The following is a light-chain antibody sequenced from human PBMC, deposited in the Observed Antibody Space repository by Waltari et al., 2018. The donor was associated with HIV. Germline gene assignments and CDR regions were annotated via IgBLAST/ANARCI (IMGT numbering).Light chain of an antibody. Sequence: EIVMTQSPATLSVSPGERVTLSCRASQSVSDNLAWYQQKPSQAPRLLIYGASTRATGIPARFSGSGSGTEFTLTISSLQSEDFAVYYCQQYNDWPPLYTFGQGTKVEIK. V-gene: IGKV3-15*01. J-gene: IGKJ2*01. CDR1: QSVSDN. CDR3: QQYNDWPPLYT. CDR2: GAS.